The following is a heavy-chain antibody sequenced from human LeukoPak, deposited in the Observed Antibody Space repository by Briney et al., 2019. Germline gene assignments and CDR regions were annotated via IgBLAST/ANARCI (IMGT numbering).Heavy chain of an antibody. V-gene: IGHV3-9*01. CDR3: AKDRGSYYDSSGYFGY. J-gene: IGHJ4*02. CDR1: GFTFDDYA. D-gene: IGHD3-22*01. Sequence: PGRSLRLSCAASGFTFDDYAMPWVRQAPGKGLEWVSGISWNSGSIGYADSVKGRFTISRDNAKNSLYLQMNSLRAEDTALYYCAKDRGSYYDSSGYFGYWGQGTLVTVSS. CDR2: ISWNSGSI.